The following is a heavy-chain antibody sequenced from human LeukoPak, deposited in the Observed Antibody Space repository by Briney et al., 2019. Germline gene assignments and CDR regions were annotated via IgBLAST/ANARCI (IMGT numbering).Heavy chain of an antibody. J-gene: IGHJ6*03. Sequence: ASVKVSCKASGYTFTSYYMHWVRQAPGQGLEWMGIINPSGGSTSYAQKFQGRVTMTRDMSTSTVYMELSSLRFEDTAVYYCARRSSSSHDYYYMDVWGKGTTVTVSS. CDR1: GYTFTSYY. CDR3: ARRSSSSHDYYYMDV. D-gene: IGHD6-6*01. CDR2: INPSGGST. V-gene: IGHV1-46*01.